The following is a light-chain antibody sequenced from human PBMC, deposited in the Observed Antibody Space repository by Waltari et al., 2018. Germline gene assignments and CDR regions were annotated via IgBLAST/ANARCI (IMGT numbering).Light chain of an antibody. V-gene: IGKV2-28*01. CDR3: MQPEDFATYYCQQLHSYPIT. J-gene: IGKJ5*01. CDR2: FGS. Sequence: DIVLTQSPLSLPVTPGEPASISCRSSQSLLHRNGYNYLDWYLQKPGQSPQLLIYFGSTRASGVPDRFSGSGSGTDFTLNISRVEAEDVGVYYCMQPEDFATYYCQQLHSYPITFGQGTRLEIK. CDR1: QSLLHRNGYNY.